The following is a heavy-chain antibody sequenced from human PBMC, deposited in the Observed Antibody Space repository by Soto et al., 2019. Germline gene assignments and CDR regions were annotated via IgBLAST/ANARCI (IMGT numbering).Heavy chain of an antibody. CDR1: GFTFSDYH. CDR2: IESRGRTI. Sequence: QVQLVESGGGLVKPGGSLRLSCAASGFTFSDYHMSWIRQAPGKGLEWVSFIESRGRTISYADSVKGRFTISRDNAKNSLFLQINSLRAEDTAVYYCVRQAARNYFDLCGQGTLLTVSS. CDR3: VRQAARNYFDL. D-gene: IGHD6-6*01. V-gene: IGHV3-11*01. J-gene: IGHJ4*02.